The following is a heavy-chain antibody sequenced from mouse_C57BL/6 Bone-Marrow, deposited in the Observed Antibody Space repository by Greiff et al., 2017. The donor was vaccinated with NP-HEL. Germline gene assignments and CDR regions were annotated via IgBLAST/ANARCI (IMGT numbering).Heavy chain of an antibody. CDR3: ARRDYWYFDV. Sequence: VQLKESGPELVKPGASVKIPCKASGYTFTDFNMDWVKQSHGKSLEWIGDINPNNGGTIYNQKFKGKATLTVDKSSSTAYMELRSLTSEDTAVYYCARRDYWYFDVWGTGTTVTVSS. V-gene: IGHV1-18*01. J-gene: IGHJ1*03. CDR1: GYTFTDFN. CDR2: INPNNGGT.